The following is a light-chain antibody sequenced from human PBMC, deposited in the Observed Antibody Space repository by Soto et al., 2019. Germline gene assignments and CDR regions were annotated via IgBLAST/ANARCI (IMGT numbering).Light chain of an antibody. V-gene: IGKV1-5*01. Sequence: HLTQSPSTQTASVLPRDSVTCRASQSISNWLAWYQQKPGKAPKVLIYDASSLESGVPSRFSGSGSRTEFTLTISGLQPDDFATYYCQQYNRYSWTFGQGTKVDIK. J-gene: IGKJ1*01. CDR1: QSISNW. CDR3: QQYNRYSWT. CDR2: DAS.